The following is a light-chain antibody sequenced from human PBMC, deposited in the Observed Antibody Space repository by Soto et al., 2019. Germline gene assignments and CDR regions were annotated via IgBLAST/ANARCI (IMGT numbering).Light chain of an antibody. CDR3: MQGLQSLT. J-gene: IGKJ5*01. V-gene: IGKV2-28*01. Sequence: DVLMTQSPLSLSVTPGEPASISCRSSQSLLHSNGYNYLDWYLQKPGQSPHLLIYLGSSRSAGVPDRFSGRGPSTDFTLKISRVEAADAGVYYCMQGLQSLTFGQGTRLEIK. CDR2: LGS. CDR1: QSLLHSNGYNY.